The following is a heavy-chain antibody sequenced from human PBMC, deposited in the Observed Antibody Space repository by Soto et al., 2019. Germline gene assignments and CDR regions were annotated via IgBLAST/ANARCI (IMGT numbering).Heavy chain of an antibody. CDR2: ISAYNGNK. J-gene: IGHJ4*02. CDR3: ARGVTPYYFDY. V-gene: IGHV1-18*01. Sequence: GASGVSCKASGYTFTSYGISWVRQAPGQGLEWMGWISAYNGNKKYAQKLQGRVTMTTDTSTSTAYMELRSLRSDDTAVYYCARGVTPYYFDYWGQGTLVTVSS. CDR1: GYTFTSYG. D-gene: IGHD4-4*01.